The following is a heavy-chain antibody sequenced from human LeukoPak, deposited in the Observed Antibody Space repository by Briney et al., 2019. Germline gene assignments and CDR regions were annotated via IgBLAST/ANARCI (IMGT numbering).Heavy chain of an antibody. D-gene: IGHD2-15*01. J-gene: IGHJ4*02. V-gene: IGHV3-48*01. CDR1: GFTFSSYS. Sequence: PGGSLRLSCAASGFTFSSYSMNWVRQAPGKGLEWVSYISSSSSTIYYADSVKGRFTISRDNAKNSLYLQMNSLRAEDTAVYYCARGGCGGGSCYPIFDYWGQGTLVTVSS. CDR3: ARGGCGGGSCYPIFDY. CDR2: ISSSSSTI.